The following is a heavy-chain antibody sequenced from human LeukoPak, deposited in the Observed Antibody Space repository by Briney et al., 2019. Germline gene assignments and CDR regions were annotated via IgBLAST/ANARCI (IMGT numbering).Heavy chain of an antibody. CDR1: GGTFSSYA. J-gene: IGHJ5*02. V-gene: IGHV1-69*04. CDR2: IIPILGIA. D-gene: IGHD5-18*01. CDR3: ARDYSYGYSLNWFDP. Sequence: GASVKVSCKASGGTFSSYAISWVRQAPGQGLEWMGRIIPILGIANYAQKFQGRVTITAEKFTSTAYMELSSLRSEDTAVYYCARDYSYGYSLNWFDPWGQGTLVTVSS.